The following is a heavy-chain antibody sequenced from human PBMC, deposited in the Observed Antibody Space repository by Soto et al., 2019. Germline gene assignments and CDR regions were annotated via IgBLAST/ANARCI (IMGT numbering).Heavy chain of an antibody. CDR1: GGSISRGGYS. CDR3: AREVVGGAYFDY. D-gene: IGHD2-15*01. V-gene: IGHV4-30-2*01. J-gene: IGHJ4*02. Sequence: QLQLQESGSGLVKPSQTLSLTCAVSGGSISRGGYSWSWIRQPPGKGLEWIGYIYHSGSTYYNPSLKSRVTISVDRSKNQFSLKLSSVTAADTAVYYCAREVVGGAYFDYWGQGTLVTVSS. CDR2: IYHSGST.